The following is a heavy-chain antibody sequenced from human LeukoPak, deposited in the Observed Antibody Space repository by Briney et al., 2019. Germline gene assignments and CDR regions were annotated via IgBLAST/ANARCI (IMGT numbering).Heavy chain of an antibody. Sequence: GSLRLSCAASGFTVSSNYMSWVRQAPGKGLEWVSVLYSGGSTYYADSVKGRFTISRDNSKNTLYLQMNSLRAEDTAVYYCARAFGVVGATNPGYWGQGTLVTVSS. CDR3: ARAFGVVGATNPGY. D-gene: IGHD1-26*01. V-gene: IGHV3-53*01. CDR1: GFTVSSNY. J-gene: IGHJ4*02. CDR2: LYSGGST.